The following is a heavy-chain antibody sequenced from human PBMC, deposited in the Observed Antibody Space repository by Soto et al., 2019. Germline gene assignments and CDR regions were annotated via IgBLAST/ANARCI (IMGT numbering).Heavy chain of an antibody. Sequence: EVQLVESGGGLVQPGGSLRLSCAASGFTFSSYSMNWVRQAPGKGLEWVSYISSSSSTIYYADSVKGRFTISRDNAKNALYLQMHSLRAEDKAVYYCAKERPLGYCRGGSCYGGGEYYYYYYYMDVWGKGTTVTVSS. CDR3: AKERPLGYCRGGSCYGGGEYYYYYYYMDV. D-gene: IGHD2-15*01. J-gene: IGHJ6*03. V-gene: IGHV3-48*01. CDR2: ISSSSSTI. CDR1: GFTFSSYS.